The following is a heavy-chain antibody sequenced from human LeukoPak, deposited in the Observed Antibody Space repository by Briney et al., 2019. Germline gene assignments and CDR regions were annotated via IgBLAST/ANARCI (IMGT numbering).Heavy chain of an antibody. CDR1: GFTFSSYG. CDR3: AKDHRGYYDSSGYGYYYGMDV. V-gene: IGHV3-30*18. D-gene: IGHD3-22*01. Sequence: GRSLRLSCAASGFTFSSYGMHWVRQAPGKGLEWVAVISYDGSNKYYADSVKGRFTISRDNSKNTLYLQMKSLRAEDTAVYYCAKDHRGYYDSSGYGYYYGMDVWGQGTTVTVSS. J-gene: IGHJ6*02. CDR2: ISYDGSNK.